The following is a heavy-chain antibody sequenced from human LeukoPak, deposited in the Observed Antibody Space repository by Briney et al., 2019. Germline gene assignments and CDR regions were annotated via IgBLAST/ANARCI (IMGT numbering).Heavy chain of an antibody. J-gene: IGHJ4*02. CDR2: IYSSGSA. D-gene: IGHD1-1*01. Sequence: SETLSLTCSVSGGSINSNNYYWGWIRQPPGKGLEWIGSIYSSGSAYYNPSLKSRVTISVDTSKNQFSLRLSSVTAADTAVYFCVRSQSNGNYYFDHWGQGTLVTVSS. CDR3: VRSQSNGNYYFDH. V-gene: IGHV4-39*01. CDR1: GGSINSNNYY.